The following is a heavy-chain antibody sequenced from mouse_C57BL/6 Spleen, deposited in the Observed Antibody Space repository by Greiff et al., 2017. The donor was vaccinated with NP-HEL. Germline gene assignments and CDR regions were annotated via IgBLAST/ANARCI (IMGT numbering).Heavy chain of an antibody. CDR1: GYAFSSSW. V-gene: IGHV1-82*01. D-gene: IGHD1-3*01. Sequence: QVQLQQSGPELVKPGASVKISCKASGYAFSSSWMNWVKQRPGKGLEWIGRIYPGDGDTNYNGKFKGKATLTADKSSSTAYMQLSSLTSEDSAVYFCAREGLSSQYFDYWGQGTTLTVSS. J-gene: IGHJ2*01. CDR3: AREGLSSQYFDY. CDR2: IYPGDGDT.